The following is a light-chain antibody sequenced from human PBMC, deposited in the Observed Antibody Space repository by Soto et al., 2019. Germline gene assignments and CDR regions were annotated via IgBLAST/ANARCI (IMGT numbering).Light chain of an antibody. Sequence: DIQMTQSPSTLSASVGDRVTITCRASQRIGTWLAWYQQKPGKAPKLLIYDASSLQSGVPSRFSGSRSGTEFTLTISSLQPDDFATYYCQQYNSQGTFGQGTKLEIK. J-gene: IGKJ2*02. V-gene: IGKV1-5*01. CDR2: DAS. CDR1: QRIGTW. CDR3: QQYNSQGT.